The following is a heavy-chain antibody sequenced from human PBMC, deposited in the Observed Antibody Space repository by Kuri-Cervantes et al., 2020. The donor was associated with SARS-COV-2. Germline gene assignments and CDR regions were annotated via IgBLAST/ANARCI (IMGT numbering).Heavy chain of an antibody. CDR3: ARPAVAFDI. Sequence: GESLKISCAASGFTFSDYYMSWVRQAPGKGLEWVSIISDTGGDTFYADSVKGRFTISRDNSKNTLYLQMNSLRAEDTAVYYCARPAVAFDIWGQGTMVTVSS. V-gene: IGHV3-66*02. D-gene: IGHD6-19*01. CDR2: ISDTGGDT. J-gene: IGHJ3*02. CDR1: GFTFSDYY.